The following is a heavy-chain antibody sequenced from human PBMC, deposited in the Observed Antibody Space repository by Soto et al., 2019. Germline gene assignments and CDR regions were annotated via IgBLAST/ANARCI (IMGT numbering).Heavy chain of an antibody. J-gene: IGHJ6*02. V-gene: IGHV4-39*01. CDR2: IYYSGST. D-gene: IGHD6-6*01. CDR1: GGSISSSSYY. CDR3: ARVEYSSSGGMDV. Sequence: SETLSLTCTVSGGSISSSSYYWGWIRQPPGKGLEWIGSIYYSGSTYYNPSLKSRVTISVDTCKNQFSLKLSSVTAADTAVYYCARVEYSSSGGMDVWGQGTTVTVSS.